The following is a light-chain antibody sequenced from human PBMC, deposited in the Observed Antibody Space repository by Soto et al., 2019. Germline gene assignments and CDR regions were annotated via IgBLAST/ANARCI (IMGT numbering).Light chain of an antibody. J-gene: IGLJ1*01. V-gene: IGLV2-14*01. Sequence: QSALTQPASVSGSPGQSITLSFTGTSSDVGGYNYVSWYQQHPGKAPKLMIYEVSNRPSGVSNRFSGSKSGNTASLTISGLQAEDEADYYCSSYTSSSTYVFGTGTKLTVL. CDR2: EVS. CDR1: SSDVGGYNY. CDR3: SSYTSSSTYV.